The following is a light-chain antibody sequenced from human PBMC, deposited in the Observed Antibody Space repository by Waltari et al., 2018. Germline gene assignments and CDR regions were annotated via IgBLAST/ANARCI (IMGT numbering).Light chain of an antibody. CDR2: DAS. V-gene: IGKV3-11*01. CDR1: QSVSSY. CDR3: QQRSNWPFT. J-gene: IGKJ1*01. Sequence: EIVLTQSPATLSLSPGERATLSCRASQSVSSYLAWYQQKPGQAPRLLIYDASNRATGIPARFSGSGSGTDFTLTISSLEPEDFAVYYCQQRSNWPFTFGQGTDVEIK.